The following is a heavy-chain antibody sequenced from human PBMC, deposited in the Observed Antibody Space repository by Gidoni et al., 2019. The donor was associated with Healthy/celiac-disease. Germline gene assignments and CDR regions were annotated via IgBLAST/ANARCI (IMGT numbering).Heavy chain of an antibody. V-gene: IGHV3-33*01. D-gene: IGHD5-18*01. CDR1: GFTFSSYG. CDR2: IWYDGSNK. Sequence: QVQLVESGGGVVQPGRSLRLAWAASGFTFSSYGMHWVRQAPGKGLEWVAVIWYDGSNKYYADSVKGRFTISRDNSKNTLYLQMNSLRAEDTAVYYCARGGNVDTAMVGDYWGQGTLVTVSS. J-gene: IGHJ4*02. CDR3: ARGGNVDTAMVGDY.